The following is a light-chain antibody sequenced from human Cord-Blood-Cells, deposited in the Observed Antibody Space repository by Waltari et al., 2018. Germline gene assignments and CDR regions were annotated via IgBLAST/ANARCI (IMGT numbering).Light chain of an antibody. J-gene: IGKJ5*01. CDR3: QQRSL. CDR1: QSVSSY. V-gene: IGKV3-11*01. Sequence: EIVLTQSPATLSLSPGERATLSCRASQSVSSYVAWYQQKPGQAPRLLIYDASNRATGIPARFSGSGSGTDFTLTISSLEPEDFAVYYCQQRSLFGQGTRLEIK. CDR2: DAS.